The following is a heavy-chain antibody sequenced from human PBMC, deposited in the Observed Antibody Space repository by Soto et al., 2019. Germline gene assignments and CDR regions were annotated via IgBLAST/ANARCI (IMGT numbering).Heavy chain of an antibody. V-gene: IGHV5-10-1*01. D-gene: IGHD3-10*01. CDR2: VDPSDSYT. CDR1: GYNFANYW. J-gene: IGHJ4*02. CDR3: ARHSEYVSGSYHDY. Sequence: GESLKISCKGSGYNFANYWLTWVRQMPGKGLEWTGRVDPSDSYTNYSPSFQGHVTISADKSISTAYLQWSSVKASDTAMYYCARHSEYVSGSYHDYWGQGALVTVSS.